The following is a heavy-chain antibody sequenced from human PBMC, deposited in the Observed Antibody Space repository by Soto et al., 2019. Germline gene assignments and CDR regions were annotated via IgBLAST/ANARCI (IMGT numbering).Heavy chain of an antibody. CDR1: GFTFSNYW. CDR3: GTTFEY. CDR2: INNDGSRT. J-gene: IGHJ4*02. D-gene: IGHD1-26*01. Sequence: EVQVVESGGALVEPGGSLRLSCAASGFTFSNYWMHWVRQVPGEGLVWVSSINNDGSRTWYADSVRGLIAMSRDNARNLVYLQMNSLRAEDTAVYYCGTTFEYWGQGALVTVSS. V-gene: IGHV3-74*01.